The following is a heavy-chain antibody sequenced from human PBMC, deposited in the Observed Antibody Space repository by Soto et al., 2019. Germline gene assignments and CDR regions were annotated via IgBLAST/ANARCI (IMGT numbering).Heavy chain of an antibody. CDR2: ISYDGSNK. D-gene: IGHD5-18*01. CDR3: ARDVRLWPGN. CDR1: GFTFSSYA. Sequence: QVQLVESGGGVVQPGRSLRLSCAASGFTFSSYAMHWVRQAPGKGLEWVAVISYDGSNKYYADSVKGRFTISRDNSKNRLYLQMNSLRAEDTAVYYCARDVRLWPGNWGQGTLVTVSS. J-gene: IGHJ4*02. V-gene: IGHV3-30-3*01.